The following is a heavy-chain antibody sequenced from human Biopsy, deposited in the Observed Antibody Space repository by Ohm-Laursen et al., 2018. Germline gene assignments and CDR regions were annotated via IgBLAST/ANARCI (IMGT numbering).Heavy chain of an antibody. V-gene: IGHV1-69*06. CDR3: ATRVTPVTTLYYYAMDV. CDR2: VMPIFGTA. J-gene: IGHJ6*02. CDR1: GVTFTSYA. Sequence: SSVKVSCKTSGVTFTSYAISWVRQAPGQGLEWMGGVMPIFGTANYAQKFQGRVTITADKSTSTAHLDLSSLRSEDTAVYYCATRVTPVTTLYYYAMDVWGQGTTVTVSS. D-gene: IGHD4-17*01.